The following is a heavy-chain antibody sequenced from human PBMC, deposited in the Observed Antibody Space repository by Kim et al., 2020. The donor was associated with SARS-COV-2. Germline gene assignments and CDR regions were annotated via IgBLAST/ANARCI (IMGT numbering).Heavy chain of an antibody. Sequence: GGSLRLSCAASGFTFSSYGMHWVRQAPGKGLEWVAVIWYDGSNKYYADSVKGRFTISRDNSKNTLYLQMNSLRAEDTAVYYCARDELYYDSSGSPTDYWGQGTLVTVSS. CDR2: IWYDGSNK. V-gene: IGHV3-33*01. CDR1: GFTFSSYG. J-gene: IGHJ4*02. CDR3: ARDELYYDSSGSPTDY. D-gene: IGHD3-22*01.